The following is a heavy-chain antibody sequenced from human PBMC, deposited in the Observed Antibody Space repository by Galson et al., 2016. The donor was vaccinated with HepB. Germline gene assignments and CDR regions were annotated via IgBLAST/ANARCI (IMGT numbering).Heavy chain of an antibody. D-gene: IGHD3-10*01. CDR3: AKEMVRGVFTINWFGT. J-gene: IGHJ5*02. V-gene: IGHV3-23*01. CDR1: GFTFSNYA. Sequence: SLRLSCAASGFTFSNYAMSWVRQAPGKGLEWVSGLSGSGGSTYYADSVRGRFTISRDNSKNTLYLQMNSLRAEDTAVYFCAKEMVRGVFTINWFGTWGQGTQVSVSS. CDR2: LSGSGGST.